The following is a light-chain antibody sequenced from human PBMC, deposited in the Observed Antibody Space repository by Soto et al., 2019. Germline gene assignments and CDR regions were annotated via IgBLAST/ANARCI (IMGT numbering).Light chain of an antibody. CDR1: SSDVGGYNY. V-gene: IGLV2-8*01. CDR2: EVS. J-gene: IGLJ2*01. CDR3: SSYAGSNNFDVV. Sequence: QSVLTQPPSASGSPGQSVTISCTGTSSDVGGYNYVSWYQQHPGKAPKPMIYEVSKRPSGVPDRFSGSKSGNTASLTVSGLQAEDEADYYCSSYAGSNNFDVVFGGGTKVTVL.